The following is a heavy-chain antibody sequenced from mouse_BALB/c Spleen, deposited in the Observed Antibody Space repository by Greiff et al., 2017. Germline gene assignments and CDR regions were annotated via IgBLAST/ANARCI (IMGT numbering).Heavy chain of an antibody. Sequence: VHLVESGPGLVAPSQSLSITCTVSGFSLTGYGVNWVRQPPGKGLEWLGMIWGDGSTDYNSALKSRLSISKDNSKSQVFLKMNSLQTDDTARYYCARDKYYGSSHWYFDVWGAGTTVTVSS. V-gene: IGHV2-6-7*01. CDR2: IWGDGST. CDR3: ARDKYYGSSHWYFDV. J-gene: IGHJ1*01. CDR1: GFSLTGYG. D-gene: IGHD1-1*01.